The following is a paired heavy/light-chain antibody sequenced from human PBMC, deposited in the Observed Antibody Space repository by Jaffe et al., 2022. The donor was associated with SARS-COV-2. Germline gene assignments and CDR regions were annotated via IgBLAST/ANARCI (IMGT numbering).Heavy chain of an antibody. J-gene: IGHJ4*02. CDR2: IKSSSPVM. D-gene: IGHD6-13*01. Sequence: EVQLVESGGGLVQPGGSLRLSCVASGFTFSNYNMNWVRQAPGRGLEWVSNIKSSSPVMYYADSVKGRFTISRDNAKNSLYLQMNSLRAEDTAIYYCVRRIADQGVKAFDYWGQGTLVTVSS. V-gene: IGHV3-48*01. CDR3: VRRIADQGVKAFDY. CDR1: GFTFSNYN.
Light chain of an antibody. CDR1: QSVSTN. Sequence: EIVMTQSPATLSVSPGESATLSCRASQSVSTNLAWHQQKPGRAPRLLIYGASTRATGIPARFSGSGSGTEFTLTISSLQSEDFAVYYCQQYNDWYTFGQGTKLEIK. J-gene: IGKJ2*01. CDR2: GAS. V-gene: IGKV3-15*01. CDR3: QQYNDWYT.